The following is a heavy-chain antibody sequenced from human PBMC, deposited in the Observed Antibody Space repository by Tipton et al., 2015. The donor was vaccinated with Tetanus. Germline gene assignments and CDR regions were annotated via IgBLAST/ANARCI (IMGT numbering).Heavy chain of an antibody. D-gene: IGHD2-15*01. V-gene: IGHV3-23*01. Sequence: SLRLSCAASGFSLSDYAINWVRQAPGKGLEWVSGISGDSSQIYYANSVRGRYTISRDNSKNTAYLQMDSLRVEDTAIYYCARRGCRGGSCFISPNYGMDVWGQGTTVAVSS. CDR1: GFSLSDYA. J-gene: IGHJ6*02. CDR3: ARRGCRGGSCFISPNYGMDV. CDR2: ISGDSSQI.